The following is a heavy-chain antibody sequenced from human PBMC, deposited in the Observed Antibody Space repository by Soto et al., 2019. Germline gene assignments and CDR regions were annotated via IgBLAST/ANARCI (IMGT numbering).Heavy chain of an antibody. Sequence: QVQLQQWGAGLLKPSETLSLTCAVYGGSFSGYYWSWIRQPPGKGLEWIGEINHSGSTNYNPSLXGRVTISVDPXXNXFXXKLSSVTAADTAVYYCARDRRYCSGGSCASGWFDPWGQGALVTVSS. D-gene: IGHD2-15*01. CDR2: INHSGST. CDR3: ARDRRYCSGGSCASGWFDP. V-gene: IGHV4-34*01. CDR1: GGSFSGYY. J-gene: IGHJ5*02.